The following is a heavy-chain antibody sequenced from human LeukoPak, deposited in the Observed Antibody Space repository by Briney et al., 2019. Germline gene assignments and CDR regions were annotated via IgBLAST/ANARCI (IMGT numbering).Heavy chain of an antibody. CDR3: TRVPRPILWYFDL. V-gene: IGHV4-59*01. CDR2: FYNSGRS. Sequence: PSETLSLTCTVSDDSISDYYRGWIRQPPGKGLEWIGYFYNSGRSTYNPSLKSRVTISADTSKNHFSLKLNSVTTADTAVYYCTRVPRPILWYFDLWGRGTLVTVSS. CDR1: DDSISDYY. J-gene: IGHJ2*01.